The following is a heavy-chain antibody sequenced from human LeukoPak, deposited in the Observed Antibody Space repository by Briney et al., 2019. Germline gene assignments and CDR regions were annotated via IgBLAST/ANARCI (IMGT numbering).Heavy chain of an antibody. Sequence: SETLSLTCTVSGGSISSGDYYWSWIHQPPGKGLEWIGYMYYSGSTYYNPSLKSRITISLDMSKNQFSLKLSSVTAADTAVYYCARPYYYDSRIDPWGQGTLVTVSS. CDR1: GGSISSGDYY. D-gene: IGHD3-22*01. CDR3: ARPYYYDSRIDP. J-gene: IGHJ5*02. V-gene: IGHV4-30-4*01. CDR2: MYYSGST.